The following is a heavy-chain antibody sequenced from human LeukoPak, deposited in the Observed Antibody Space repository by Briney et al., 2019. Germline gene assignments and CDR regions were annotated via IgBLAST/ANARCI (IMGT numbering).Heavy chain of an antibody. CDR3: AKSEMATIPYYFDY. CDR1: GFTVSSNY. CDR2: ISWNSGSI. Sequence: GGSLRLSCAASGFTVSSNYMSWVRQAPGKGLEWVSGISWNSGSIGYADSVKGRFTISRDNAKNSLYLQMNSLRAEDTALYYCAKSEMATIPYYFDYWGQGTLVTVSS. J-gene: IGHJ4*02. D-gene: IGHD5-24*01. V-gene: IGHV3-9*01.